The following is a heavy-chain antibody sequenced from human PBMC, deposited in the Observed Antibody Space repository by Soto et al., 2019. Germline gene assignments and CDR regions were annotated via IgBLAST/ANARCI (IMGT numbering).Heavy chain of an antibody. V-gene: IGHV3-74*01. Sequence: EVQLVESGGTLVQPGGSLRLSCAATGFTFTSYWMHWVRQAPGKGRVWVSRINGDGSNTFYADSVKGRLTISRDNAKNTVYLQMNSLRAEDTAVYYCARGIQYRYGMDVWGQGTTVTVSS. J-gene: IGHJ6*02. CDR1: GFTFTSYW. CDR2: INGDGSNT. D-gene: IGHD4-4*01. CDR3: ARGIQYRYGMDV.